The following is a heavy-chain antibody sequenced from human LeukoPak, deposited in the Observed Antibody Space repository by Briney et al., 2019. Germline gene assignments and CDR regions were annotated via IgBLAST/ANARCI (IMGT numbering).Heavy chain of an antibody. CDR2: IYHSGST. J-gene: IGHJ4*02. CDR3: ARSLSPMLRGAPYY. Sequence: PSETLSLTCAVSGDSISSSNWWSWVRQPPGKGLEWIGEIYHSGSTNYNPSLRSRVTISLDKSKNQVSLMLTSVTAADTAVYYCARSLSPMLRGAPYYWGQGTLVTVSS. CDR1: GDSISSSNW. V-gene: IGHV4-4*02. D-gene: IGHD3-10*01.